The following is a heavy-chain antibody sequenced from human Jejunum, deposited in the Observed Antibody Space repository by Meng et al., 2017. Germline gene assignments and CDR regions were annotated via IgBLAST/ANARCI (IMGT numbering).Heavy chain of an antibody. CDR1: GGSFGSGGYY. D-gene: IGHD6-13*01. Sequence: VQTLRSGPGLVKLPQTLSLTCPVCGGSFGSGGYYWSWIRQHPERGLEWIGYVYYSGSAYYNPSLKSRVAISVDTSKNQFSLKLTSVTAADTAVYYCASSIAAVVGYYFDYWGQGTLVTVSS. V-gene: IGHV4-31*03. CDR2: VYYSGSA. CDR3: ASSIAAVVGYYFDY. J-gene: IGHJ4*02.